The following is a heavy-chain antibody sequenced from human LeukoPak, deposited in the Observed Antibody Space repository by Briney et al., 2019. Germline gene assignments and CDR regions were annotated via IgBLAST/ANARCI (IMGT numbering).Heavy chain of an antibody. J-gene: IGHJ3*02. CDR3: ARGVEQHLVRIGFDI. V-gene: IGHV3-64*02. CDR1: GFTFSTYG. D-gene: IGHD6-13*01. CDR2: ISDNGGST. Sequence: GGSLRLSCEASGFTFSTYGMHWVRQAPGKGLEDVSAISDNGGSTYYADSVKGSFTISRDNSKNTLYLQMGSLRAEDMAVYYCARGVEQHLVRIGFDIWGQGTMVTVSS.